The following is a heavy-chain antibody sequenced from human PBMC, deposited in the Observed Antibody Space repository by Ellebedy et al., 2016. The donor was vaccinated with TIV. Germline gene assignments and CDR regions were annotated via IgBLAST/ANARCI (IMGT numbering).Heavy chain of an antibody. CDR2: INPDSGGT. D-gene: IGHD6-13*01. V-gene: IGHV1-2*02. CDR3: ARVRRGSSGMDV. Sequence: ASVKVSCKASGYTFTSYYLHWVRQAPGRGLEWMGWINPDSGGTNFAQKFQGRVAMTRDTSINTAYMELSRLESDDPAVYYCARVRRGSSGMDVWGQGTTVTVSS. CDR1: GYTFTSYY. J-gene: IGHJ6*02.